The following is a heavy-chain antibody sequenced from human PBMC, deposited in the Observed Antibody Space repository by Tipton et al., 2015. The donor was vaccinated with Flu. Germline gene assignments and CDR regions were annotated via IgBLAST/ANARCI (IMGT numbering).Heavy chain of an antibody. V-gene: IGHV3-23*01. CDR2: ISGSGGST. CDR1: GFTFSSYA. CDR3: ARGPPHVYGSGSSYFEF. Sequence: SLRLSCAASGFTFSSYAMSWVRQAPGKGLEWVSAISGSGGSTYYADSVKGRFTISRDNSKNTLCLQMNSLRAEDTAVYYCARGPPHVYGSGSSYFEFWGQGTLVTVSS. D-gene: IGHD3-10*01. J-gene: IGHJ4*02.